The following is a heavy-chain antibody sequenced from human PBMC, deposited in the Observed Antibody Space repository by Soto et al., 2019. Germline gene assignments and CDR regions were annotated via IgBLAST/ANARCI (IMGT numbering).Heavy chain of an antibody. D-gene: IGHD6-19*01. CDR3: AREIAVAGPSSYYYYGMDV. V-gene: IGHV5-10-1*01. J-gene: IGHJ6*02. CDR2: IDPSDSYT. Sequence: PVESLKISCKGSGYSFTSYWISWVRQMPGKGLEWMGRIDPSDSYTNYSPSFQGHVTISADKSISTAYLQWSSLKASDTAMYYCAREIAVAGPSSYYYYGMDVWGQGTTVTVSS. CDR1: GYSFTSYW.